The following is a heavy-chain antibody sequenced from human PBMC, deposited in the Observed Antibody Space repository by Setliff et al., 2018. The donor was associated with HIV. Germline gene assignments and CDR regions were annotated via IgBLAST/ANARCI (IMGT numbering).Heavy chain of an antibody. V-gene: IGHV3-11*04. CDR1: GFTFSDYY. CDR2: ISNSGNTI. CDR3: ARDTDPEGYCSTTSCYSHMDV. J-gene: IGHJ6*04. Sequence: PGESLKISCAASGFTFSDYYMSWIRQAPGKGLEWVSYISNSGNTIYYADSVEGRFTISRDNAKNSLYLQMNSLSPEDTAVYYCARDTDPEGYCSTTSCYSHMDVWGKGTTVTVSS. D-gene: IGHD2-2*01.